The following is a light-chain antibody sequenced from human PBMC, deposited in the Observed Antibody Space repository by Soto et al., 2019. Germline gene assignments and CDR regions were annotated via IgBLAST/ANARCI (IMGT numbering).Light chain of an antibody. V-gene: IGKV1-39*01. Sequence: DIQMTQSPSSLSASVGDRVTITCRASQSISSYLNWYQQKPGKAHNLLIYDAYSLESGVQSRFSGSGSGTDFTLTIKNLQPEDFATYYCKQSYSTLWTFGQGTKVDIK. J-gene: IGKJ1*01. CDR2: DAY. CDR1: QSISSY. CDR3: KQSYSTLWT.